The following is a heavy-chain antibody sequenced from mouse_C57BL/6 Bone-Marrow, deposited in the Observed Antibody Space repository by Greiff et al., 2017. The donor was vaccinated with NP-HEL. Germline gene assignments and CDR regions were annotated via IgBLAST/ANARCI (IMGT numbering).Heavy chain of an antibody. CDR2: IRNKANGYTT. Sequence: VQLQQSGGGLVQPGGSLSLSCAASGFTFTDYYMSWVRQPPGKALEWLGFIRNKANGYTTEYSASVKGRFTISRDNSQRILYLQVNALRAEVSATYYGARYGELGPFDYWGQGTTLTVSS. V-gene: IGHV7-3*01. CDR3: ARYGELGPFDY. CDR1: GFTFTDYY. D-gene: IGHD4-1*01. J-gene: IGHJ2*01.